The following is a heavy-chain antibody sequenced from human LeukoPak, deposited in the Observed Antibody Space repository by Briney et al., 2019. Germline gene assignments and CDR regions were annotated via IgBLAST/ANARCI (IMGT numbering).Heavy chain of an antibody. CDR3: AKDTTYVVDV. CDR1: GFTFSSYG. Sequence: GGSLRLSCAASGFTFSSYGMHWVRQAPGKGLEWVAFMSYDVSIKYYADSVKGRFTISRDNSKSTLYLQMDSLRAEDTAVYYCAKDTTYVVDVWDQGTTVTVSS. D-gene: IGHD2/OR15-2a*01. J-gene: IGHJ6*02. V-gene: IGHV3-30*18. CDR2: MSYDVSIK.